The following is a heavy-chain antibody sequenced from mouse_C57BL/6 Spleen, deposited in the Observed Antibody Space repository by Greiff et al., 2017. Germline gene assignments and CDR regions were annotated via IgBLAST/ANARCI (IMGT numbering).Heavy chain of an antibody. CDR1: GYTFTTYP. V-gene: IGHV1-47*01. CDR3: ASSGYDGYYVFAD. Sequence: QVQLQHSGAELVKPGASVKMSCKASGYTFTTYPIEWMNQNHGKSLEWIGNFHPYNDDTKYNEKFKGKATLTVEKSSSTVYLELSRLTSDDSAVYYCASSGYDGYYVFADWGQGTLVTVSA. J-gene: IGHJ3*01. D-gene: IGHD2-3*01. CDR2: FHPYNDDT.